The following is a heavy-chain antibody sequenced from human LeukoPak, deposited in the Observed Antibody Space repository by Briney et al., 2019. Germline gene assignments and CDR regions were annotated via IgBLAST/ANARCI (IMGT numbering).Heavy chain of an antibody. J-gene: IGHJ4*02. Sequence: GESLQISCKGSGYRFTSYWISWVRQMPGKGLEWMGRIDPSDSYTNYSPSFQGHVTISADKSITTAYLQWSSLKASDTAMYYCVRLQACGSGSSVRTQPDYWGQGTLVTVSS. D-gene: IGHD3-10*01. CDR1: GYRFTSYW. CDR3: VRLQACGSGSSVRTQPDY. V-gene: IGHV5-10-1*01. CDR2: IDPSDSYT.